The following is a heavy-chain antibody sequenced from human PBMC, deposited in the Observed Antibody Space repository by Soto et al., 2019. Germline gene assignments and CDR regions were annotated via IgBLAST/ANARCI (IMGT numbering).Heavy chain of an antibody. Sequence: QVQLVESGGGVVQPGRSLRLSCAASGFTFSSYGMHWDRQAPGKGVEWVAGIWYDGSNKYYVDSVKGRFTISRDNSKNTLYLQMNRLRAEDTAVYYCARYRVVAPILIWFDPWGPGTLVTVSS. CDR3: ARYRVVAPILIWFDP. V-gene: IGHV3-33*01. D-gene: IGHD5-12*01. CDR2: IWYDGSNK. CDR1: GFTFSSYG. J-gene: IGHJ5*02.